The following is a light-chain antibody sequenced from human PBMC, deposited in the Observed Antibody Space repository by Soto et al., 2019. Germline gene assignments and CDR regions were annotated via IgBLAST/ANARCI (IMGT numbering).Light chain of an antibody. CDR3: QQRSNWPPSIT. CDR1: QSVSSNY. J-gene: IGKJ5*01. Sequence: EIVLTQSPGTLSLSPGERATLSCRASQSVSSNYLAWYQQKPGQATRLLIYDASNRATGIPARFSGSGSGTDFTLTISSLEPEDFAVYYCQQRSNWPPSITFGQGTRLEI. V-gene: IGKV3-11*01. CDR2: DAS.